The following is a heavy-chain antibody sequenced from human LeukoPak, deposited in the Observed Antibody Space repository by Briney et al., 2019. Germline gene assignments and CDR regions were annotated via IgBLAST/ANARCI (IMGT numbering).Heavy chain of an antibody. Sequence: GESLKISCQGSGYSFTTYWIGWVRQMPGKGLEWMGLVYPGDSEARYNPSFQSQVTISADKSINTAYLQWTSLKASDSAMYYCTRGGMALAYWGQGTRVTVSS. CDR3: TRGGMALAY. CDR2: VYPGDSEA. D-gene: IGHD6-13*01. CDR1: GYSFTTYW. J-gene: IGHJ4*02. V-gene: IGHV5-51*06.